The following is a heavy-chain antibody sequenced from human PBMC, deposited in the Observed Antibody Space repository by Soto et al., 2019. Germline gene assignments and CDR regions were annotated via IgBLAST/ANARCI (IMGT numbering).Heavy chain of an antibody. V-gene: IGHV3-30*18. D-gene: IGHD2-8*01. J-gene: IGHJ5*02. CDR1: GFTFSSYG. CDR3: AKDARPCTIGVCLHSWVDP. CDR2: ISYDGNNT. Sequence: QVQLVESGGGVVQPGRSLRLSCAASGFTFSSYGMHWVRQAPGKGLEWVAVISYDGNNTYYGDSEKGRFTISRDDSKNTVFLEMNSLRDEDTAVYSCAKDARPCTIGVCLHSWVDPWGQGTLVTVSS.